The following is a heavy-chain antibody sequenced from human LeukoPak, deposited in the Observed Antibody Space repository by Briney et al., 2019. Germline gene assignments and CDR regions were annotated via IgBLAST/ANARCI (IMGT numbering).Heavy chain of an antibody. Sequence: GRSLRLSCAASGFTFDDYAMHWVRQAPGKGLGWVSGISWNSGSIGYADSVKGRFTISRDNAKNSLYLQMNSLRAEDTALYYCAKDSGGLYCSGGSCYYYDYWGQGTLVTVSS. V-gene: IGHV3-9*01. CDR3: AKDSGGLYCSGGSCYYYDY. D-gene: IGHD2-15*01. J-gene: IGHJ4*02. CDR2: ISWNSGSI. CDR1: GFTFDDYA.